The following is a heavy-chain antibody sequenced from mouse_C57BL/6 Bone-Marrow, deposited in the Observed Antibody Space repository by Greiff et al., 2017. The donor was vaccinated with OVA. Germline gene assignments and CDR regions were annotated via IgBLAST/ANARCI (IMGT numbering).Heavy chain of an antibody. CDR1: GYTFTSYW. CDR3: ARGGDYGYGLWYFDV. D-gene: IGHD2-2*01. J-gene: IGHJ1*03. V-gene: IGHV1-53*01. CDR2: INPSNGGT. Sequence: VQLQQPGTELVKPGASVKLSCKASGYTFTSYWMHWVKQRPGQGLEWIGNINPSNGGTNYNEKFKSKATLTVDKSSSTAYMQLSSLTSEDSAVYYGARGGDYGYGLWYFDVWGTGTTVTVSS.